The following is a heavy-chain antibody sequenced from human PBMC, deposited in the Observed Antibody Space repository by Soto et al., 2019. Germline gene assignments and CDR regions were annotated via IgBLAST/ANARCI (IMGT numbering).Heavy chain of an antibody. Sequence: EVQLLESGGGLLQPGGSLRLSCVASGFAFSTSAMSWVRQVPGKGLECVSAIGGSSAYTYYAESVKGRFTISRDNSKNTPSLQMNSRSAEETAVYYCAKRSGRDVGNFDDWGQGILVIVSS. CDR3: AKRSGRDVGNFDD. D-gene: IGHD3-3*01. CDR1: GFAFSTSA. J-gene: IGHJ4*02. CDR2: IGGSSAYT. V-gene: IGHV3-23*01.